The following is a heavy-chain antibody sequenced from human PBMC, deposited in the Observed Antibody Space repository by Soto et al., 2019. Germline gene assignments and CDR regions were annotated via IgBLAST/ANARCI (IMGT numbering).Heavy chain of an antibody. CDR2: LHSGGDT. CDR1: GIPVSSNY. J-gene: IGHJ6*02. CDR3: ARDGPYYYASRMDV. D-gene: IGHD3-10*01. V-gene: IGHV3-53*04. Sequence: EVQLVESGGGLVQPGGSLRLSCVASGIPVSSNYMTWVRQAPGKGLEWVSVLHSGGDTYYANSVKGRFTISRHDSTNTLFLQMNSLTAEDTAVYYCARDGPYYYASRMDVWGQGTRSPSP.